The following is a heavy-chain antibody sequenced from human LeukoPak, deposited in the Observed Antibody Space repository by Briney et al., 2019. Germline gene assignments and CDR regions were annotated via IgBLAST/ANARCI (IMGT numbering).Heavy chain of an antibody. CDR1: GFTFSSYA. J-gene: IGHJ4*02. CDR3: AKNTKPTMITPDC. D-gene: IGHD4-23*01. Sequence: GGSLRLSCAASGFTFSSYAMSWVRQAPGKGLEWVSAISGSGGSTYYADSVKGRFTISRDNSKNTLYLQMNSLRSEDTAIYYCAKNTKPTMITPDCWGQGTLVTVSS. CDR2: ISGSGGST. V-gene: IGHV3-23*01.